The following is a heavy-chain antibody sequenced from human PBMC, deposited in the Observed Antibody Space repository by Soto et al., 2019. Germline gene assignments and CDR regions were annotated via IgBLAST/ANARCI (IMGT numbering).Heavy chain of an antibody. J-gene: IGHJ6*02. CDR3: ARSNYTPLGGMDV. D-gene: IGHD1-7*01. CDR2: ISYDGSNK. V-gene: IGHV3-30*03. Sequence: VQLVESGGGVVQPGRSLRLSCAASGFTFSSYGMHWVRQAPGKGLEWVAVISYDGSNKYYADSVKGRFTISRDNSKNTLYLQMNSLRAEDTAVYYCARSNYTPLGGMDVWGQGTTVTVSS. CDR1: GFTFSSYG.